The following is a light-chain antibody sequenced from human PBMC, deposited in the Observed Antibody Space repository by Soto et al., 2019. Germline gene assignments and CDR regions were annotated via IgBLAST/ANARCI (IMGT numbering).Light chain of an antibody. CDR1: QSVSSIY. CDR2: AAS. V-gene: IGKV3-20*01. Sequence: EIVLTQSPGTLSLSPGERATLSCRASQSVSSIYLAWYQHKPGQAPRLLIYAASSRASGIPDWFSGSGSGTDFTLTISRLEPEDFAVYYCQQYGSSSWTFGRGTTVEIK. CDR3: QQYGSSSWT. J-gene: IGKJ1*01.